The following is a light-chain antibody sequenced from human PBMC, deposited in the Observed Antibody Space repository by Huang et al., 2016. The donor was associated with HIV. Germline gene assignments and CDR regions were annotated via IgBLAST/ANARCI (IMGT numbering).Light chain of an antibody. J-gene: IGKJ4*01. CDR3: QQRSNWPLT. V-gene: IGKV3-11*01. CDR1: QSVRNY. Sequence: EIVLTQSPATLSLSPGERATLSCRASQSVRNYLAWYQQKPGQAPRLLIYDTSIRATGVPGRISGSVSGTDFTLTISGLEPEDFAVYYCQQRSNWPLTFGGGTKVEIK. CDR2: DTS.